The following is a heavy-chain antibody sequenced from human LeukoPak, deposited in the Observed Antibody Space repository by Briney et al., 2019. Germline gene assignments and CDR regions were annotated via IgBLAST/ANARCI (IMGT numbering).Heavy chain of an antibody. CDR3: ARLGGGNPEFDY. J-gene: IGHJ4*02. CDR2: IYHSGST. V-gene: IGHV4-30-2*01. Sequence: SETLSLTCAVYGGFISIGGYSWSWIRQPPGKGLEWIGYIYHSGSTYYNPSLKSRVTISVDRSKNQFSLKLSSVTAADTAVYYCARLGGGNPEFDYWGQGTLVTVSS. CDR1: GGFISIGGYS. D-gene: IGHD4-23*01.